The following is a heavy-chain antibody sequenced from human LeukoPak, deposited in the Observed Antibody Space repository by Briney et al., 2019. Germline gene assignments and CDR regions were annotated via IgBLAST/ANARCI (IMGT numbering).Heavy chain of an antibody. CDR1: EFTLRNYW. J-gene: IGHJ4*02. CDR2: IKEDGSEK. CDR3: ARGNTVTTTPFDY. Sequence: GGSLRLSCAASEFTLRNYWMSWVRQAPGKGLEWVATIKEDGSEKYYVDSVKGRFTISRENAKNSLYLQMNSLRAEDTAVYYCARGNTVTTTPFDYWGQGTLVTVSS. D-gene: IGHD4-17*01. V-gene: IGHV3-7*01.